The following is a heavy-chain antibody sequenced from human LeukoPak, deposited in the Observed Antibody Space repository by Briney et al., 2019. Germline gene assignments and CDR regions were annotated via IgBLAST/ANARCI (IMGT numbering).Heavy chain of an antibody. V-gene: IGHV3-21*06. Sequence: PGGSLRLSCAASGFTLSTFDMNWVRRAPGKGLEWVSSISTSSRYIYYRDSVKGRFTISRDDAKNSLYLQMNSLTVEDTAVYYCARADCSGSTCYLRHSWFDPWGQGTLVTVSS. CDR1: GFTLSTFD. CDR3: ARADCSGSTCYLRHSWFDP. J-gene: IGHJ5*02. D-gene: IGHD2-2*01. CDR2: ISTSSRYI.